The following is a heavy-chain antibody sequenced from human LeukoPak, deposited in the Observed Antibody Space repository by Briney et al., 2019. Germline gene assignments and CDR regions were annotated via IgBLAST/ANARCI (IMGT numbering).Heavy chain of an antibody. CDR1: GFTVSSNY. D-gene: IGHD6-19*01. J-gene: IGHJ4*02. Sequence: PGGSLRLSCAASGFTVSSNYMSWGRQAPGKGLEWVSVIYSGDNTYYADSVKGRFTISRDNSKNTLYLQMNSLRAEDTAVYYCARDSVAGTFDYWGQGTLVTVSS. CDR2: IYSGDNT. V-gene: IGHV3-53*01. CDR3: ARDSVAGTFDY.